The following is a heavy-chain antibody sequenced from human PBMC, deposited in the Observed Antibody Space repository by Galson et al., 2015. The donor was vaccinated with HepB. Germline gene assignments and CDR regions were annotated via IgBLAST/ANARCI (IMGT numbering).Heavy chain of an antibody. CDR3: ARADDGFSLLKS. D-gene: IGHD5-24*01. CDR2: ISGDGKTT. V-gene: IGHV3-30*04. Sequence: SLRLSCAASGFSFTTYNMHWVRQGPVKGLEWLAIISGDGKTTFYADSVRGRFTISRDNSKNTLFLQMHSLRPEDTAVYYCARADDGFSLLKSWGQGTLVIVSS. CDR1: GFSFTTYN. J-gene: IGHJ5*02.